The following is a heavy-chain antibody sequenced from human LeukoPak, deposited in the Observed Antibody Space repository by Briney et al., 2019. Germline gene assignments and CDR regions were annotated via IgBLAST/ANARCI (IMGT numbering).Heavy chain of an antibody. CDR3: AKDEFVASDFTGAFDI. CDR2: ISWNSGSI. Sequence: GGSLRLSCAASGFTFSTYATSWVRQAPGKGLEWVSGISWNSGSIGYADSVKGRFTISRDNAKNSLYLQMNSLRAEDMALYYCAKDEFVASDFTGAFDIWGQGTMVTVSS. CDR1: GFTFSTYA. D-gene: IGHD2-8*02. V-gene: IGHV3-9*03. J-gene: IGHJ3*02.